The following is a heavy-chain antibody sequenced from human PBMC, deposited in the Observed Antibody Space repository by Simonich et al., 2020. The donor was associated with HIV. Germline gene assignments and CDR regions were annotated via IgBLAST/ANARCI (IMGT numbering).Heavy chain of an antibody. CDR3: ARVVPGGYCDY. V-gene: IGHV4-38-2*01. CDR1: GYSISSGYY. D-gene: IGHD2-15*01. Sequence: QVQLQESGPGLVKPSETLSLTCAVSGYSISSGYYWGWIRQPPGKGLEWIGSIYHSGSTYYNPALKSRVTISVDTSKNQFSLKLSSVTAADTAVYYCARVVPGGYCDYWGQGTLVTVSS. CDR2: IYHSGST. J-gene: IGHJ4*02.